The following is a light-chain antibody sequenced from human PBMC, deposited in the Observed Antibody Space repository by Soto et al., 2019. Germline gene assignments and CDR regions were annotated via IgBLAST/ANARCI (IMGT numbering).Light chain of an antibody. Sequence: QSVLTQPPSVSGAPGQRVTISCAGTTSNIGADYDVHWYQQVPGTAPKLLIFGNHNRPSGVPDRFSGSKSGTSASLAITGLQAEDEADFYCQSYDSNLIGLIFGGGTKLTVL. V-gene: IGLV1-40*01. CDR3: QSYDSNLIGLI. J-gene: IGLJ2*01. CDR1: TSNIGADYD. CDR2: GNH.